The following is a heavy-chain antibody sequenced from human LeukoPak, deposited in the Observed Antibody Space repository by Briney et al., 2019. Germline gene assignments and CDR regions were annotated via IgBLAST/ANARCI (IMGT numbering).Heavy chain of an antibody. CDR3: ATVVIPGGSYWRIHFDY. CDR1: GYTLTELS. J-gene: IGHJ4*02. CDR2: FDPEDGET. D-gene: IGHD1-26*01. V-gene: IGHV1-24*01. Sequence: ASVKVSCKVSGYTLTELSMHWVRQAPGKGLEWTGGFDPEDGETIYAQKFQGRVTMTEDTSTDTAYMELSSLRSEDTAVYYCATVVIPGGSYWRIHFDYWGQGTLVTVSS.